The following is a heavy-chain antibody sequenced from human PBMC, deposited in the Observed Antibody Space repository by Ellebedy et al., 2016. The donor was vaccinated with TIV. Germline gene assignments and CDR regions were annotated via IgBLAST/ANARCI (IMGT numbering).Heavy chain of an antibody. CDR1: GFTFSSNA. CDR3: AKGRDGGWNGGDD. D-gene: IGHD1-1*01. CDR2: IGVSGGST. J-gene: IGHJ4*02. V-gene: IGHV3-23*01. Sequence: GESLKLSCAASGFTFSSNAMTWVRQPPGKGLEWVSSIGVSGGSTYYADSVEGRFIITSDNSRNTGYLQMHSLRAEDTAIYYCAKGRDGGWNGGDDWGQGTLVTVSS.